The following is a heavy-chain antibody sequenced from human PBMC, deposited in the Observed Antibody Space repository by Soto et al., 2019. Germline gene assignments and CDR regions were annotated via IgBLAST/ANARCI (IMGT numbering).Heavy chain of an antibody. Sequence: QLQLQESGPGLVKPSETLSLTCSVSDDSINSDKYYWGWIRQPPGKGLEWIGSIYYRGNAYYNPSLQTRVTRCLDQSKGPFSLKLNSVTAAASAVYFCAKLEGLATISYYFDFWGPGALVTLSS. D-gene: IGHD3-9*01. CDR1: DDSINSDKYY. V-gene: IGHV4-39*01. J-gene: IGHJ4*02. CDR3: AKLEGLATISYYFDF. CDR2: IYYRGNA.